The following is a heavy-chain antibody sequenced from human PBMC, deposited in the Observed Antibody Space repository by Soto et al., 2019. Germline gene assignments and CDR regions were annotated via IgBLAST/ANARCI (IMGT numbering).Heavy chain of an antibody. D-gene: IGHD3-22*01. V-gene: IGHV3-48*02. CDR1: VCIFINYN. J-gene: IGHJ4*02. CDR2: ITDGLTK. CDR3: APDHSNGATIRGIDS. Sequence: WECXRLAWSSAVCIFINYNIGWVRHAPGKGRDWVAHITDGLTKHYADFVQGRLIISRDNAKNSLYLELTELRDEDTAVYYCAPDHSNGATIRGIDSWGQGTLVTVSS.